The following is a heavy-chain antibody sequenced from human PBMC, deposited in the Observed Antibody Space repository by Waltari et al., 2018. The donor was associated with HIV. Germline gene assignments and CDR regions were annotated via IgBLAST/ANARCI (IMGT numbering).Heavy chain of an antibody. CDR3: SRGECDYQLPVHYYGMDV. CDR2: IIPISGIP. D-gene: IGHD3-16*01. CDR1: GGTFSNYA. J-gene: IGHJ6*02. Sequence: QVQVVQSGSEVKKPGSSVKVSCKASGGTFSNYAINWVRQAPGRGLEWMGRIIPISGIPTYAQKFQGKITLTADRSTSTAYMELSNLRSEDTAVYFCSRGECDYQLPVHYYGMDVWGQGTTVTVS. V-gene: IGHV1-69*04.